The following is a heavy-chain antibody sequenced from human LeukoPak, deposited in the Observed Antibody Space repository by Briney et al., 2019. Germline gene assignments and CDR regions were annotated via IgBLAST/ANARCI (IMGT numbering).Heavy chain of an antibody. D-gene: IGHD3-3*01. CDR2: IYYSGST. Sequence: PSETLSLTCTVSGGSISSYYWSWIRQPPGKGLEWIGYIYYSGSTNYNPSLKSRVTISVDTSKNQFSLKLSSVTAADTAVYYCARGPRGYYATGWFDPWGQGTLVTVSS. CDR1: GGSISSYY. CDR3: ARGPRGYYATGWFDP. J-gene: IGHJ5*02. V-gene: IGHV4-59*12.